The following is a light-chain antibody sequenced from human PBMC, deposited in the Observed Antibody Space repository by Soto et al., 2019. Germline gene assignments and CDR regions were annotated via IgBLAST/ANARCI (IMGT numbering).Light chain of an antibody. V-gene: IGKV3D-20*02. J-gene: IGKJ5*01. Sequence: EIVLTQSPDTLSLSPGERATLSCRASQSVSSSFLAWYQQRPGQAPRLLIYAASNTAPGIPDRFSGSGSGTDFTLTISSLEPEDFAVYYCQQRSKWITFGQGTRLEI. CDR1: QSVSSSF. CDR2: AAS. CDR3: QQRSKWIT.